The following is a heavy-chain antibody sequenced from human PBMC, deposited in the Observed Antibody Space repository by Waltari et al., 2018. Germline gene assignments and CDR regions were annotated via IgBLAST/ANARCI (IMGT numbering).Heavy chain of an antibody. CDR3: AKVSYYYDSSGYLDY. J-gene: IGHJ4*02. CDR2: ISWNSGSI. D-gene: IGHD3-22*01. CDR1: GFTFDDYA. V-gene: IGHV3-9*01. Sequence: EVQLVASGGGLVQPGRSLRLSCAASGFTFDDYALHWARQAPGKGLEWVSGISWNSGSIGYADSGKGRFTISRDNAKNSLYLQMNSLRAEDTALYYCAKVSYYYDSSGYLDYWGQGTLVTVSS.